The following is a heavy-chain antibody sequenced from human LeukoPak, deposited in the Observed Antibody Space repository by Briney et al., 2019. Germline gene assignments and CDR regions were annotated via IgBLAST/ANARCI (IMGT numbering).Heavy chain of an antibody. Sequence: GGSLRLSYAASGFSFSNYAMNWVRQSPGKGLEWVSSLGDNDGRTFYADSVKGRFTTSRDNSKNTLYLQMNSLRAEDTAIYYCAKNGKDNYDMFFDYWGQGTLVTVSS. D-gene: IGHD3-9*01. CDR2: LGDNDGRT. CDR3: AKNGKDNYDMFFDY. CDR1: GFSFSNYA. V-gene: IGHV3-23*01. J-gene: IGHJ4*02.